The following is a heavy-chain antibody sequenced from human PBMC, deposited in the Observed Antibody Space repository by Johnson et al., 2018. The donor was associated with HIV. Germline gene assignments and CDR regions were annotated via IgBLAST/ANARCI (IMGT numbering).Heavy chain of an antibody. CDR3: ALYPPDAFDI. CDR1: GFTFSSYG. V-gene: IGHV3-30*19. Sequence: QVQLVESGGGVVQPGRSLRLSCAASGFTFSSYGMHWVRQAPGKGLEWVAIISYDGGTKYYADSVKGRFSISRDNSKNTLYLQMNSLRAEDTAVYYCALYPPDAFDIWGQGTMVTVSS. CDR2: ISYDGGTK. D-gene: IGHD5/OR15-5a*01. J-gene: IGHJ3*02.